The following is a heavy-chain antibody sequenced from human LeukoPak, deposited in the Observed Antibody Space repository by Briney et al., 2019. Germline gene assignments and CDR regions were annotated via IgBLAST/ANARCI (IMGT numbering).Heavy chain of an antibody. J-gene: IGHJ4*02. D-gene: IGHD5-12*01. CDR2: IYPGDSDT. Sequence: GESLRISCQGSGYIFTSYWIGWVRQMPGKGLEWMGIIYPGDSDTRYSPSFQGQVTISADKSISTAYLQWSSLKASDTAMYYCARGHLYDYSTTSYYFDYWGQGTLVTVSS. V-gene: IGHV5-51*01. CDR1: GYIFTSYW. CDR3: ARGHLYDYSTTSYYFDY.